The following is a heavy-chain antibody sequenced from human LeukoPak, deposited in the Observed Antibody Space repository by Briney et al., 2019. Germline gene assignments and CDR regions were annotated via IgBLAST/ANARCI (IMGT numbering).Heavy chain of an antibody. CDR2: SRSKANSYAS. CDR1: GVSFSDSA. Sequence: GGSLRLSCTASGVSFSDSAMHWVRHPPRQGLERVGRSRSKANSYASAYPASVKGRFTVSRDETKNTAYLLMDRLKTEDTAVYYCTRRSRDDSSGYYSTWGQGTLVTVCS. CDR3: TRRSRDDSSGYYST. J-gene: IGHJ5*02. V-gene: IGHV3-73*01. D-gene: IGHD3-22*01.